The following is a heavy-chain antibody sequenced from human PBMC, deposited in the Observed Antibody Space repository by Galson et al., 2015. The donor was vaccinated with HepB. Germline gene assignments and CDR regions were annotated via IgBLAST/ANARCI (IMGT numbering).Heavy chain of an antibody. Sequence: LSLTCSVSGGSITHSLYYWGWIRQTPEKGLEWIGSLYYRGSTFYNPSLRGRVTISIDASKNQFSLRLTSVTAADTAFYYCASGSPFSSSWLNYFDPRGQGTLVTVSS. CDR2: LYYRGST. V-gene: IGHV4-39*07. CDR1: GGSITHSLYY. J-gene: IGHJ5*02. D-gene: IGHD6-13*01. CDR3: ASGSPFSSSWLNYFDP.